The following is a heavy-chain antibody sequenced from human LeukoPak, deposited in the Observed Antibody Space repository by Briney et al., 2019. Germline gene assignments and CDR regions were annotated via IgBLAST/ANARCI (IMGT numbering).Heavy chain of an antibody. V-gene: IGHV4-31*03. CDR3: AREWNYYDSSGYPGSIDY. J-gene: IGHJ4*02. D-gene: IGHD3-22*01. CDR2: IYYSGST. Sequence: SQTLSLTCTVSGGSISSGGYYWSWIRQHPGKGLEWIGYIYYSGSTYYNPSLKSRVTISVDTSKNQFSLKLSSVTGADTAVYYCAREWNYYDSSGYPGSIDYWGQGTLVTVSS. CDR1: GGSISSGGYY.